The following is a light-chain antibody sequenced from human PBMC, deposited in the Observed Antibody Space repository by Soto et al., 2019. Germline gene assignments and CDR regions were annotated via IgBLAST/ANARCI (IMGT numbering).Light chain of an antibody. Sequence: EIVMTQSPATLSVSPGERATLSCRASQSVISQLAWYHQRPGQAPRLLIYGASTRARGIPARFGGSGSGTEFTLNISTLQSEDVAVYYCQQYKEWPYTFGQGTKLEIK. CDR2: GAS. V-gene: IGKV3-15*01. J-gene: IGKJ2*01. CDR3: QQYKEWPYT. CDR1: QSVISQ.